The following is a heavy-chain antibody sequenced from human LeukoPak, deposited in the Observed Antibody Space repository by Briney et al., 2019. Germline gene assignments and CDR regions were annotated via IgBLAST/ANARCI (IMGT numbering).Heavy chain of an antibody. CDR1: GFTFSSYA. CDR2: ISYDGSNK. V-gene: IGHV3-30-3*01. CDR3: ASDDTSSSWGLGALDI. D-gene: IGHD6-13*01. Sequence: GGSLRLSCAASGFTFSSYAMHWVRQAPGEGLEWVAVISYDGSNKYYADSVKGRFTISRDNSKNTLYLQMNSLRAEDTAVYYCASDDTSSSWGLGALDIWGQGTMVTVSS. J-gene: IGHJ3*02.